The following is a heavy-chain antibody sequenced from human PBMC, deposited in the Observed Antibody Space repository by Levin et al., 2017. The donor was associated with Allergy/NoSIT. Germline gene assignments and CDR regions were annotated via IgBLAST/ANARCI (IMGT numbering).Heavy chain of an antibody. J-gene: IGHJ4*02. V-gene: IGHV3-23*01. CDR1: GFTFRSYG. CDR3: AKPSGTYPDLFDF. D-gene: IGHD1-26*01. CDR2: IGGPGDNT. Sequence: GGSLRLSCAASGFTFRSYGMSWVRQAPGKGLEWVSGIGGPGDNTYYADSVKGRFTISRDKSKNMVHLQMNSLIAEDTAVYYCAKPSGTYPDLFDFRGQGTLVTVSS.